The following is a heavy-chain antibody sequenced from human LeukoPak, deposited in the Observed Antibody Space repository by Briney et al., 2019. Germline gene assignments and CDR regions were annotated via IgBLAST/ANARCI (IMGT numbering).Heavy chain of an antibody. CDR2: MHPGNGNT. CDR1: GYRFIANY. Sequence: ASVKVSCTASGYRFIANYIQWVRQAPGLGPEWMGWMHPGNGNTRYAEKFQGRVTMTRYTSINTAYMDLSSLRSDDTAVYYCAREGSYCVGGDCYSFDFWGQGTLITVSS. CDR3: AREGSYCVGGDCYSFDF. J-gene: IGHJ4*02. D-gene: IGHD2-21*02. V-gene: IGHV1-2*02.